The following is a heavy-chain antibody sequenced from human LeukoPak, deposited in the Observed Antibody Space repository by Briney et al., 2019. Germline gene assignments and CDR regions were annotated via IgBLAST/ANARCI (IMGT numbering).Heavy chain of an antibody. V-gene: IGHV5-51*01. CDR1: GYSFSSYW. CDR3: ARASRDGYNQNFDH. Sequence: GESLKISCKGLGYSFSSYWNAWVRQRPGKGLEWMGIIYPGGSETRYDPSFQGQVTISADMSTSTAYLQWSSLRASDTAMYYYARASRDGYNQNFDHWGQGTLVTVSS. D-gene: IGHD5-24*01. CDR2: IYPGGSET. J-gene: IGHJ4*02.